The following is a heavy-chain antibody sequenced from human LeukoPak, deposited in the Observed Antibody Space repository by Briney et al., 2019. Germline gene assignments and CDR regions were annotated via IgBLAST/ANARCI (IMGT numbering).Heavy chain of an antibody. D-gene: IGHD2-2*01. CDR3: TRLSRYCSSSSCRTSQYYFDY. CDR1: GGSISDHH. CDR2: IYYTGST. Sequence: SETLSLTCSVSGGSISDHHWSWIRQSPGKGLEWIGYIYYTGSTNYNPSPKSRVSMSVARNQFSLNLRSVTAADSAVYYCTRLSRYCSSSSCRTSQYYFDYWGQGAPVTVSS. V-gene: IGHV4-59*11. J-gene: IGHJ4*02.